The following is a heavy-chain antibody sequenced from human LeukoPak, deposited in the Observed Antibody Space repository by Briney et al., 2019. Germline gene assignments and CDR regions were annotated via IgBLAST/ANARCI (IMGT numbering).Heavy chain of an antibody. D-gene: IGHD3-10*01. J-gene: IGHJ4*02. CDR1: GFTFSSYA. V-gene: IGHV3-30*04. CDR2: ISYDGSNK. CDR3: ARATRPQIWFGELLPFDY. Sequence: PGGSLRLSCAASGFTFSSYAMHWVRQAPGKGLEWVAVISYDGSNKYYADSVKGRFTISRDNSKNTLYLQMNSLRAEDTAVYYCARATRPQIWFGELLPFDYWGQGTLVTVSS.